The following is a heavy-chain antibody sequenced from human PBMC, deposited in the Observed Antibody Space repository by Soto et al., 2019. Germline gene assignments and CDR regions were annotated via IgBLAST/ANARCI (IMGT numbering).Heavy chain of an antibody. J-gene: IGHJ4*02. V-gene: IGHV4-59*08. Sequence: SETLSLTCTVSGGSISSYYWSWIRQPPGKVLEWIGYIYYSGSTNYNPSLKSRVTVSVDTSKNQFSLKLTSVTAADTAVYFCVSHRNYIVVSGSFFDYWSQGTLVTVSS. D-gene: IGHD6-19*01. CDR1: GGSISSYY. CDR3: VSHRNYIVVSGSFFDY. CDR2: IYYSGST.